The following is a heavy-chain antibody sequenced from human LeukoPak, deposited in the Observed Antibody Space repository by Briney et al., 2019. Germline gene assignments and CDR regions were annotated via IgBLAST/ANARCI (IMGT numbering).Heavy chain of an antibody. CDR1: GYTFNSYG. CDR3: ARDHSIAAAGIKDY. D-gene: IGHD6-13*01. J-gene: IGHJ4*02. Sequence: ASVKVSCKASGYTFNSYGISWVRQAPGQGLEWMGWISVYNGNTNYAQNLQGRVTMTTDTSTNTAYMELRSLRSDDTAVYYCARDHSIAAAGIKDYWGQGTLVTVSS. V-gene: IGHV1-18*01. CDR2: ISVYNGNT.